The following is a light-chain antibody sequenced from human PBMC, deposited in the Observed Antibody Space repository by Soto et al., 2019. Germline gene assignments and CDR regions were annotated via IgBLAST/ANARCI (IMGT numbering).Light chain of an antibody. Sequence: VLTQPPSASGTPGQRVTISCSGSSSNIGSETVNWFQHLPGTTPKLLIYGNYKRPSGVPARFSGSKSGTSASLAIIGLQSEDEADYYCAAWDDSLNAYVFGTGTKVTVL. CDR3: AAWDDSLNAYV. J-gene: IGLJ1*01. V-gene: IGLV1-44*01. CDR1: SSNIGSET. CDR2: GNY.